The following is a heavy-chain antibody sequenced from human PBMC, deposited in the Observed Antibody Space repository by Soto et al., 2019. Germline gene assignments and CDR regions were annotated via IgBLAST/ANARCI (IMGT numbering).Heavy chain of an antibody. J-gene: IGHJ4*02. V-gene: IGHV3-66*01. CDR1: GFTVSSNY. CDR3: ARDLGYGDYGDQIGFDY. D-gene: IGHD4-17*01. CDR2: IYSGGST. Sequence: GGSLRLSCAASGFTVSSNYMSWVRQAPGKGLEWVSVIYSGGSTYYADSVKGRFTISRDNSKNTLYLQMNSLRAEDTAVYYCARDLGYGDYGDQIGFDYWGQGTLVTVSS.